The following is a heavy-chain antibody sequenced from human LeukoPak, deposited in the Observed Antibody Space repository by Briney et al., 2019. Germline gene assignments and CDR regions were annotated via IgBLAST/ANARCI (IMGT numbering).Heavy chain of an antibody. J-gene: IGHJ6*02. V-gene: IGHV4-30-2*01. D-gene: IGHD2-15*01. Sequence: SQTLSLTCTDSGGSISSGGYYWSWIRQPPGKGLEWIGYIYHSGSTYYNPSLKSRVTISVDRSKNQFSLKLSSVTAADTAVYYCARTLSYSNYYYGMDVWGQGTTVTVSS. CDR2: IYHSGST. CDR1: GGSISSGGYY. CDR3: ARTLSYSNYYYGMDV.